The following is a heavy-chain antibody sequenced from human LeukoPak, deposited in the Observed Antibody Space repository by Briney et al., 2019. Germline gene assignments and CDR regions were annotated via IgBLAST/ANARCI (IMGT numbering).Heavy chain of an antibody. J-gene: IGHJ4*02. Sequence: GRSLRLSCAASGFTFDDYAMHWVRQAPGRGLEWVSGISWNSGSIGYADSVEGRFTISRDNAKNSLYLRMNSLRAEDTALYYCAKDSLRYCSSTSCYQFDYWGQGTLVTVSS. V-gene: IGHV3-9*01. CDR2: ISWNSGSI. CDR1: GFTFDDYA. D-gene: IGHD2-2*01. CDR3: AKDSLRYCSSTSCYQFDY.